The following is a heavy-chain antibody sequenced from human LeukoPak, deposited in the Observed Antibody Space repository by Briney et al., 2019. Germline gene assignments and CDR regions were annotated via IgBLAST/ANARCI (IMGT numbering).Heavy chain of an antibody. CDR2: MNPNSGNT. CDR1: GYTFTSYD. Sequence: GASVRVSCKASGYTFTSYDIYWVRQATGQGLEWLGWMNPNSGNTGYAQKFQGRLTMTRDTSVSIAYMELSSLTSEDTAVYYCARPQDMEAAGTHKNWFDPWGQGTLVTVSS. J-gene: IGHJ5*02. D-gene: IGHD6-13*01. V-gene: IGHV1-8*01. CDR3: ARPQDMEAAGTHKNWFDP.